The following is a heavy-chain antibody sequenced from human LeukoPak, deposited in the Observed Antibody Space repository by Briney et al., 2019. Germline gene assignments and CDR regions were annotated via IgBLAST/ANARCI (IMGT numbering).Heavy chain of an antibody. Sequence: GGSLRLSCAASGFTFRDYYMSWIRQAPGKGLEWVSYISSSGSTIYYADSVKGRFTISRDNAKNSLYLQMNSLRSDDTAVYYCAGSLGYCTSNVCYLKYWGQGTLVTVSS. D-gene: IGHD2-2*01. CDR3: AGSLGYCTSNVCYLKY. CDR1: GFTFRDYY. CDR2: ISSSGSTI. V-gene: IGHV3-11*01. J-gene: IGHJ4*02.